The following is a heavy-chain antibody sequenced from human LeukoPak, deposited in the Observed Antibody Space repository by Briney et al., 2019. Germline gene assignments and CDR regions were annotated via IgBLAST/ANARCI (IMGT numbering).Heavy chain of an antibody. CDR1: GDSIGSYY. CDR2: IFYSGSP. D-gene: IGHD3-10*01. V-gene: IGHV4-59*01. J-gene: IGHJ5*01. Sequence: SETLSLTCSVSGDSIGSYYWAWIRQSPGKGLEWIGYIFYSGSPNYSPSLKSRVTISVDTSNNQFSLQLRSVTAADTAIYYCARGRARDGSFPWLDSWGQGTLVTVSS. CDR3: ARGRARDGSFPWLDS.